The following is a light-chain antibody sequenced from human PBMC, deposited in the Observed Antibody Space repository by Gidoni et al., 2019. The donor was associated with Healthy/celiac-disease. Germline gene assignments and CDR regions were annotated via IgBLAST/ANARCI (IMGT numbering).Light chain of an antibody. Sequence: DIQMTPSPSSLSASVGDRVPITCQARQDISNYLNWYQQKPGKAPKLLIYDASNLETGVTSRFSGSGSGTDFTFTIRSLQTEEIATYYCQQYDNLPLTFGGGTKVEIK. V-gene: IGKV1-33*01. J-gene: IGKJ4*01. CDR2: DAS. CDR1: QDISNY. CDR3: QQYDNLPLT.